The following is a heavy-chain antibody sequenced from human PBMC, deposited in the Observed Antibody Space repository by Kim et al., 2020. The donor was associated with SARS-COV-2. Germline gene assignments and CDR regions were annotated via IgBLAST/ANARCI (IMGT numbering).Heavy chain of an antibody. CDR3: ARGRGSYYYYMDV. J-gene: IGHJ6*03. V-gene: IGHV3-33*01. Sequence: GGSLRLSCAPSGFTFSSYGMHWVRRAPGKGLEWVAVIWLDGTNKYYADSVKGRFTISRDNSKNTLYLQMNSLTAEDTAVYYCARGRGSYYYYMDVWGKGTPVTVSS. CDR1: GFTFSSYG. CDR2: IWLDGTNK.